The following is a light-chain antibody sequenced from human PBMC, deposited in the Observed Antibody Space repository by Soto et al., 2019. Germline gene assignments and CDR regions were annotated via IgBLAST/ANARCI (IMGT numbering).Light chain of an antibody. V-gene: IGKV3-11*01. CDR3: QQRRISIT. CDR1: QSVDKY. CDR2: DAS. Sequence: EIVLTQSPATLSLSPGERATLSCRASQSVDKYLAWSQQKPGQAPKLLIYDASNRAIAIPGRFSGSGSGTDFTLSISSLQPEDFAVYYWQQRRISITGGPGTKVDLQ. J-gene: IGKJ3*01.